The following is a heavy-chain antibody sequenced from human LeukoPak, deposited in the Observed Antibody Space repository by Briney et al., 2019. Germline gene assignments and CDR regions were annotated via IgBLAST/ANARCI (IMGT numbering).Heavy chain of an antibody. CDR3: SRETPSRYFDY. J-gene: IGHJ4*02. V-gene: IGHV1-2*02. CDR1: GYTFTGYY. D-gene: IGHD4-23*01. CDR2: TDPNSGGT. Sequence: GASVKVSCKASGYTFTGYYMHWVRQAPGQGLEWMGLTDPNSGGTNYAQKFQGRVTMTRDTSISTASMELSSLRSDDTAVYYCSRETPSRYFDYWGQGTPVTVSS.